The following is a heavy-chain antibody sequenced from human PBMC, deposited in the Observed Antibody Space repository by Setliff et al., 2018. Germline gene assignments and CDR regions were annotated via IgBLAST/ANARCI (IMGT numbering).Heavy chain of an antibody. D-gene: IGHD2-15*01. CDR1: GFTFSSYA. V-gene: IGHV3-15*01. CDR2: IKSKTDGGTT. CDR3: TTDCSGARCSS. Sequence: GGSLRLSCAASGFTFSSYAMHWVRQAPGKGLEWVGRIKSKTDGGTTDYAAPVKGRFTISRDDSENTLYLQLNSLKTEDTAVYYCTTDCSGARCSSWGQGTLVTVSS. J-gene: IGHJ5*02.